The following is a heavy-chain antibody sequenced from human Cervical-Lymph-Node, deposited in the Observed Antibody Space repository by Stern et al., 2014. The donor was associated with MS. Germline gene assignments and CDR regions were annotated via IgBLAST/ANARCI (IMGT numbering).Heavy chain of an antibody. CDR1: GGTFDNYA. V-gene: IGHV1-69*06. J-gene: IGHJ6*02. Sequence: VQLVESGAEIKKPGSSVKVSCKASGGTFDNYAISWVRQAPGQGLEWLGWIMPILGSVNYPHNFQCRLTIAPDKSTSTAYMALNSLRSEDTAVYFCARGQPLFWGMDVWGQGTTVTVSS. CDR2: IMPILGSV. D-gene: IGHD3-10*02. CDR3: ARGQPLFWGMDV.